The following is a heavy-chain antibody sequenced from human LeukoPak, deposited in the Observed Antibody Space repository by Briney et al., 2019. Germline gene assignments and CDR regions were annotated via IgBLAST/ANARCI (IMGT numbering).Heavy chain of an antibody. CDR2: INAGNGNT. CDR3: ARDREQQLSWFDP. J-gene: IGHJ5*02. D-gene: IGHD6-13*01. CDR1: GYTFTSYA. V-gene: IGHV1-3*01. Sequence: ASVKVSCKASGYTFTSYAIRWVRQAPGQRLEWMGWINAGNGNTKYSQKFQGRVTITRDTSASTAYMELSSLRSEDTAVYYCARDREQQLSWFDPWGQGTLVTVSS.